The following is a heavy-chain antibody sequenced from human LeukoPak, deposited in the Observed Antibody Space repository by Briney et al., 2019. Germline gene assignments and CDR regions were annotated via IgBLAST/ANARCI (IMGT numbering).Heavy chain of an antibody. CDR3: ERGFRGVVDY. Sequence: QPGGSLRLPCAASGFTFSGFWMHWVRQAPGKGLVWVSRISSDGSSTTYADSVKGRFTISRDNAKNTLYLQMNSLRAEDTAVYYCERGFRGVVDYWGLGTLVTVSS. D-gene: IGHD3-10*01. CDR2: ISSDGSST. CDR1: GFTFSGFW. V-gene: IGHV3-74*01. J-gene: IGHJ4*02.